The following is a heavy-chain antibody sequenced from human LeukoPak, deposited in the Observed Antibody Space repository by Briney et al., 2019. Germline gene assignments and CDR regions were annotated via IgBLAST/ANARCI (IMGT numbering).Heavy chain of an antibody. Sequence: GGSLRLSCAASGFTFSSYAMSWVRQAPRKGLEWVSAFSGSGGSTYYADSVKGRFTISRDNSKNTLYLQMNSLRAEDTAVYYCAKDGSRMVYAIRYYYMDVWGKGTTVTVSS. D-gene: IGHD2-8*01. CDR1: GFTFSSYA. CDR2: FSGSGGST. J-gene: IGHJ6*03. V-gene: IGHV3-23*01. CDR3: AKDGSRMVYAIRYYYMDV.